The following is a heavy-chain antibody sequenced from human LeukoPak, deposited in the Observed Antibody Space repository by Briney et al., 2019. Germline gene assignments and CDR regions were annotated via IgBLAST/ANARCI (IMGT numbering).Heavy chain of an antibody. V-gene: IGHV3-30-3*01. Sequence: GGSLRLSCAASGFTFSSYAMHWVRQAPGKGLEWVAVISYDGSNKYYADSVKGRFTISRDNSKNTLYLQMNSLRAEDTAVYYCARDSNYYDSSGYPPDYWGQGTLVTVSS. D-gene: IGHD3-22*01. CDR1: GFTFSSYA. CDR3: ARDSNYYDSSGYPPDY. J-gene: IGHJ4*02. CDR2: ISYDGSNK.